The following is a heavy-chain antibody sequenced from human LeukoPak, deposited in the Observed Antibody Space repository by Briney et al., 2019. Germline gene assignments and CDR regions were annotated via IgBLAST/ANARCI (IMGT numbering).Heavy chain of an antibody. Sequence: PSETQSLTCTVSGGSISSYYWSWIRQPPGKGLEWIGYIYYSGSTNYNPSLKSRVTISVDTSKNQFSLKLSSVTAADTAVYYCARAGPYYDFWSGYYSGYYYYGMDVWGQGTTVTVSS. CDR1: GGSISSYY. CDR3: ARAGPYYDFWSGYYSGYYYYGMDV. D-gene: IGHD3-3*01. V-gene: IGHV4-59*01. CDR2: IYYSGST. J-gene: IGHJ6*02.